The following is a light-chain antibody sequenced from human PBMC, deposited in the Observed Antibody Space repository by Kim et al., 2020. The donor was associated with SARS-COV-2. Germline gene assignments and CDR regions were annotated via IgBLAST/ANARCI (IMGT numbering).Light chain of an antibody. CDR3: MQALQTPLYS. CDR2: LAS. J-gene: IGKJ2*01. CDR1: QSLLQRNGHDY. Sequence: ASISCRSSQSLLQRNGHDYLDWYVQKPGQSPQLLIFLASNRASGAPARFSGSGSGTDFTLTINRVEAGDVGIYYCMQALQTPLYSFGQGTKLEI. V-gene: IGKV2-28*01.